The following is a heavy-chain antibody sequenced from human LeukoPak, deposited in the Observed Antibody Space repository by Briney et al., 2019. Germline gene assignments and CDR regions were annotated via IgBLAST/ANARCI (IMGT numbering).Heavy chain of an antibody. D-gene: IGHD3-22*01. J-gene: IGHJ4*02. V-gene: IGHV4-39*01. Sequence: SETLSLTCAVSGGSISSSNWWSWIRQPPGQGLEWIGSIYYSGRTYYNPSLKSRVTISVDTSKNQFSLKLSSVTAADTAVYHCASPYYYDSSGYVYWGQGTLVTVSS. CDR1: GGSISSSNW. CDR3: ASPYYYDSSGYVY. CDR2: IYYSGRT.